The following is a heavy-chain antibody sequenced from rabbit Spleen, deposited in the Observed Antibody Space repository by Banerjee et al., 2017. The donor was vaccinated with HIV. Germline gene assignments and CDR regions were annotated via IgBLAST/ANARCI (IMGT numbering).Heavy chain of an antibody. Sequence: QEQLVESGGGLVQPEGSLTLTCTASGFSFSSNYYMCWVRQAPGKGLERIACIYAGSSGSTYYATWAKGRFTISETSSTTVTLQMTSLTAADMATYFCARDLASVVGWNFGLWGPGTLVT. CDR2: IYAGSSGST. J-gene: IGHJ4*01. CDR3: ARDLASVVGWNFGL. CDR1: GFSFSSNYY. V-gene: IGHV1S45*01. D-gene: IGHD3-1*01.